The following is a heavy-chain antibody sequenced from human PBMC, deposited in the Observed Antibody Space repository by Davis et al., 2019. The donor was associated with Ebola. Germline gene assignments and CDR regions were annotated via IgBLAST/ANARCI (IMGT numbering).Heavy chain of an antibody. CDR2: INHSGST. D-gene: IGHD2-15*01. Sequence: MPSETLSLTCAVYGGSFSSYYWSWIRQPPGKGLEWIGTINHSGSTNYNPSLKSRVTISVDTSKNQFSLKLSSVTAADTAVYYCARALGYCRFDPWGQGTLVTVSS. CDR3: ARALGYCRFDP. J-gene: IGHJ5*02. CDR1: GGSFSSYY. V-gene: IGHV4-34*01.